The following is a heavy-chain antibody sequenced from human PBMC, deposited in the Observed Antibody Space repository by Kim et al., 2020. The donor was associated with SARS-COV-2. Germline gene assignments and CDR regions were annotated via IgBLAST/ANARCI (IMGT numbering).Heavy chain of an antibody. CDR1: GFTFIDYA. Sequence: GGSLRLSCAASGFTFIDYAMNWVRQAPGNGLEWVSSISGSGVGTYYADSVKGRFTISRDNSKDTLYLQMDSLRAEDTAVYYCAKPFYCSDGNCHSGFDRWGQGTLVTVSS. D-gene: IGHD2-15*01. CDR2: ISGSGVGT. J-gene: IGHJ4*02. V-gene: IGHV3-23*01. CDR3: AKPFYCSDGNCHSGFDR.